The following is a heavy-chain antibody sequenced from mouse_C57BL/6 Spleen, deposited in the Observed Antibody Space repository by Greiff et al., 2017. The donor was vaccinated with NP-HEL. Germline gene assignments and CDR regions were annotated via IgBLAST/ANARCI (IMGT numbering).Heavy chain of an antibody. CDR3: ARFFRRSGYDYFDY. D-gene: IGHD3-2*02. Sequence: QVQLQQSGTELVKPGASVKLSCKASGYTFTSYWMHWVKQRPGQGLEWIGNINPSNGGTNYNEKFKSKATLTVDKSSSTAYMQLSSLTSEDSAVYYCARFFRRSGYDYFDYWGQGTTLTVSS. CDR2: INPSNGGT. J-gene: IGHJ2*01. CDR1: GYTFTSYW. V-gene: IGHV1-53*01.